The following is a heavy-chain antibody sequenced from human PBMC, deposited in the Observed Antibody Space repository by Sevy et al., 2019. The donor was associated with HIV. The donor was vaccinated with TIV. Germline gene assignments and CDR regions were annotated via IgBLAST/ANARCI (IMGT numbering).Heavy chain of an antibody. Sequence: GGSLRLSCAASGFTFSSYSMNWVRQAPGKGLEWVSSISSSSSYIYYADSVKGRFTISRDNAKNSLYLQMNSLRAEDTAGDYCARVYGGTGAFDIWGQGTMVTVSS. J-gene: IGHJ3*02. V-gene: IGHV3-21*01. CDR2: ISSSSSYI. CDR3: ARVYGGTGAFDI. D-gene: IGHD3-10*01. CDR1: GFTFSSYS.